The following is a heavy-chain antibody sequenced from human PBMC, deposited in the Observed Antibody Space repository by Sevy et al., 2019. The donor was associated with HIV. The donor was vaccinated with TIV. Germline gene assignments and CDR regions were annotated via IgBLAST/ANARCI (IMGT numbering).Heavy chain of an antibody. CDR3: ARAGPYTSRWHFDY. D-gene: IGHD6-13*01. CDR2: ISDNGYNL. CDR1: EFSFHDYY. J-gene: IGHJ4*02. V-gene: IGHV3-11*04. Sequence: GGSLRLSCAASEFSFHDYYMSWIRQAPGMGLEYISYISDNGYNLYYEDSVRGRFTISRDKAKNSLYLQMNSLRIEDTAVYYCARAGPYTSRWHFDYWGQGTLVTVSS.